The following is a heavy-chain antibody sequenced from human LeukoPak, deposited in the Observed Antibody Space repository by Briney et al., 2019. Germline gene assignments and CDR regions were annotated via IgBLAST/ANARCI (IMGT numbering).Heavy chain of an antibody. J-gene: IGHJ4*02. V-gene: IGHV4-39*01. Sequence: SETLSPTCAVSGDSISTSNSYWGWIRRPPGKGLEWVGSIYYSGNTYYNPSLKSRVTISVDTSKNQFSLKLTSVTAADTAVYYCARQNGVGLFILPGGQGTLVTVSS. CDR1: GDSISTSNSY. CDR3: ARQNGVGLFILP. D-gene: IGHD3-3*01. CDR2: IYYSGNT.